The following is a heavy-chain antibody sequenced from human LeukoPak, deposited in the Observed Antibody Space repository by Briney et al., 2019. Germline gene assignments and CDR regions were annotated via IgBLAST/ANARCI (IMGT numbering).Heavy chain of an antibody. J-gene: IGHJ6*02. CDR2: ISSSGSTI. CDR1: GFTFSSSE. V-gene: IGHV3-48*03. D-gene: IGHD2-2*02. CDR3: ARWYKDIVVVPAAIRERAYYYGMDV. Sequence: GGSLRLSCAAPGFTFSSSEMNWVRQAPGKGLEWVSYISSSGSTIYYADSVKGGFTISRDTAKNSLYLQMNSLRAEDTAVYYCARWYKDIVVVPAAIRERAYYYGMDVWGQGTTVTVSS.